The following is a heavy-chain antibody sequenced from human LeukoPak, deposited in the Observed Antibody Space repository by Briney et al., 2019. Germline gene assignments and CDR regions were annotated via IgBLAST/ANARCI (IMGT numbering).Heavy chain of an antibody. Sequence: SQTLSLTCAISGDSVSSNSAAWNWIRQSPSRGLEWLGRTWYMSKWRTEYAVSVQSRITIYADTSKNQFSLHLSSVPPEATAVYYCPRAGHGSHWFDPWGQGTLVTVSS. CDR2: TWYMSKWRT. D-gene: IGHD6-19*01. V-gene: IGHV6-1*01. J-gene: IGHJ5*02. CDR3: PRAGHGSHWFDP. CDR1: GDSVSSNSAA.